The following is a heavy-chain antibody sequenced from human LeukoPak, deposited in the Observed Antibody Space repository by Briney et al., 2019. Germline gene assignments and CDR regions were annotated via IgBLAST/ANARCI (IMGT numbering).Heavy chain of an antibody. D-gene: IGHD6-6*01. V-gene: IGHV3-30*04. CDR3: ARDRSIYSSSFYFDY. CDR2: ISYDGSNK. CDR1: GFTFSSYA. J-gene: IGHJ4*02. Sequence: GRSLRLSCAPSGFTFSSYAMHWVRQAPGKGLEWVAVISYDGSNKYYADSVKGRFTISRDNSKNTLYLQMNSLRAEDTAVYYCARDRSIYSSSFYFDYWGQGTLVTVSS.